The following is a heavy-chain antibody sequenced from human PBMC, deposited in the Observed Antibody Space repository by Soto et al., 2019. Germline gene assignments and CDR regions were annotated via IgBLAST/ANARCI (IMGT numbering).Heavy chain of an antibody. V-gene: IGHV4-30-2*01. Sequence: PSETLSLTCTVSGGSISSGAFSWRWIRQPRGRGLEWIGYIYHSVSTYYIPSLRSRVAISMDRAKNQFSLHLSSVTAEYTAVYLCARGRCSGNWNGLIDFWALGTLLTVSS. CDR2: IYHSVST. CDR1: GGSISSGAFS. J-gene: IGHJ4*02. D-gene: IGHD1-1*01. CDR3: ARGRCSGNWNGLIDF.